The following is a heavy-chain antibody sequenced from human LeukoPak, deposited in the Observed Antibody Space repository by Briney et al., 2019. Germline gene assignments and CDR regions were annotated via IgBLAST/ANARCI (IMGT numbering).Heavy chain of an antibody. Sequence: SETLSLTCAVYGGSFSGYYWSWIRQPPGKGLEWIGEINHSGSTNYNPSLKSRVTISVDTSKNQFSLKLSSVTAADTAVYYCARARGVVVVPAATGAERGRHYFDYWGQGTLVTVSS. J-gene: IGHJ4*02. CDR1: GGSFSGYY. CDR2: INHSGST. D-gene: IGHD2-2*01. CDR3: ARARGVVVVPAATGAERGRHYFDY. V-gene: IGHV4-34*01.